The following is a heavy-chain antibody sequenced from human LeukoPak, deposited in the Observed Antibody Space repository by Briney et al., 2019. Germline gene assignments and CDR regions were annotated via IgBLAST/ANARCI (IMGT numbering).Heavy chain of an antibody. J-gene: IGHJ1*01. CDR2: IYYSGST. V-gene: IGHV4-39*07. D-gene: IGHD6-13*01. CDR3: ARVAAGIGFFQH. CDR1: GGSISSSSYY. Sequence: SETLSLTCTVSGGSISSSSYYWGWIRQPPGKGLEWIGSIYYSGSTYHNPSLKSRVTISVDTSKNQFSLKLSSVTAADTAVYYCARVAAGIGFFQHWGQGTLVTVSS.